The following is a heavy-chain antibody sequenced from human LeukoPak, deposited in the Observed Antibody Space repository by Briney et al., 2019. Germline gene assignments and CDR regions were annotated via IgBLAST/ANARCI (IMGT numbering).Heavy chain of an antibody. V-gene: IGHV4-39*07. J-gene: IGHJ4*02. CDR3: ARGRGIAAAGTSLDY. CDR2: IYYSGST. Sequence: SETLSLTCTVSGGSISSSSYYWGWIRQPPGKGLEWIGSIYYSGSTYYNPSLKSRVTISVDTSKNQFSLKLSSVTAADTAVYYCARGRGIAAAGTSLDYWGQGTLVTVSS. CDR1: GGSISSSSYY. D-gene: IGHD6-13*01.